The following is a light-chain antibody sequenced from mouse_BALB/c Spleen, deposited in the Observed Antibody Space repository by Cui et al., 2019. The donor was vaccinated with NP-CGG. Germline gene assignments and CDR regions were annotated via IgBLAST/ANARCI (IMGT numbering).Light chain of an antibody. J-gene: IGLJ1*01. CDR3: ALWYSNHWV. Sequence: QAVVTQESALTKSPGETATLTCRSDTGPITTSNYANWVQEKPDHLFTGLIGGTNNRAPGVPARFSGSLIGDKAALTITGAQTEDEAIYFCALWYSNHWVFGGGTKLTVL. CDR2: GTN. V-gene: IGLV1*01. CDR1: TGPITTSNY.